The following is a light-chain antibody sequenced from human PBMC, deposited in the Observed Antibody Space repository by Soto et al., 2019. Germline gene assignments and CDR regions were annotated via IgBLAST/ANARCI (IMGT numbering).Light chain of an antibody. Sequence: VLTQSPATLSLSPGERATLSCRASQSIHTSLACYQQKSGKPPRLVIYDSTLRANGVPDRFGGSRSGPEFTLPLNSLEPEDFTVYSCQQSNVWPPITFGQGTRLEIK. CDR1: QSIHTS. J-gene: IGKJ5*01. CDR3: QQSNVWPPIT. V-gene: IGKV3-11*01. CDR2: DST.